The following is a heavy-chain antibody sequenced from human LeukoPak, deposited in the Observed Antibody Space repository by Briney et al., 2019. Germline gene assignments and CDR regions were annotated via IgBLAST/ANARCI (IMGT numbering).Heavy chain of an antibody. D-gene: IGHD5-18*01. CDR2: INHSGST. V-gene: IGHV4-34*01. J-gene: IGHJ4*02. Sequence: GSLRLACAASGFTFSTYSMNWVRQAPGKGLEWIGEINHSGSTNYNPSLKSRVTISVDTSKNQFSLKLSSVTAADTAVYYCARGRRGYSYGYWVYWGQGTLVTVSS. CDR1: GFTFSTYS. CDR3: ARGRRGYSYGYWVY.